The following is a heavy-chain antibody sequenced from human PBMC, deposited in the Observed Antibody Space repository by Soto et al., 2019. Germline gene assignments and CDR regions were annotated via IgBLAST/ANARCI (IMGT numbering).Heavy chain of an antibody. D-gene: IGHD4-17*01. CDR2: IYYSGST. CDR3: APGDYLYGMAF. Sequence: PSETLSLTCTVSGGSISSGGYYWSWIRQHPGKGLEWIGYIYYSGSTYYNPSLKSRVTISVDTSKKQFSLKLSSVTAADTAVYYCAPGDYLYGMAFCGRRTTVTVSS. J-gene: IGHJ6*02. CDR1: GGSISSGGYY. V-gene: IGHV4-31*03.